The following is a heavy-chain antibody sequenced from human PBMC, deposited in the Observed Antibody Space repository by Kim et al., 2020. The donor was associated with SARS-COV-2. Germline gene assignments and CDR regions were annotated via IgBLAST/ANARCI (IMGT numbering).Heavy chain of an antibody. CDR1: GYTFTHYG. V-gene: IGHV1-18*01. CDR2: ISGYNGNT. D-gene: IGHD2-15*01. CDR3: ARDLGVVVVAASPPDV. J-gene: IGHJ6*02. Sequence: ASVKVSCKASGYTFTHYGINWVRQAPGQGLEWMGWISGYNGNTNYAQKLQGRVTMTTDTSTSTAYLELRSLRPDDTAVYYCARDLGVVVVAASPPDVWGQTTRVTVS.